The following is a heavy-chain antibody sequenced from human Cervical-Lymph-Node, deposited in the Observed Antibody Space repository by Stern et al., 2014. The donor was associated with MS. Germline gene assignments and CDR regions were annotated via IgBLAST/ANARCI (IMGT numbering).Heavy chain of an antibody. CDR2: IIPILDTT. Sequence: QLVQSGAEVKKPGSSVKVSCKASGDTFSTHAISWVRQAPGQGLERMGRIIPILDTTDYAQKFQGRVTIDADESTSTAYMELSSLTPDDTAVYYCAREKSDCSGGSCYSSLDYWGQGTLVTVSS. CDR3: AREKSDCSGGSCYSSLDY. CDR1: GDTFSTHA. V-gene: IGHV1-69*11. D-gene: IGHD2-15*01. J-gene: IGHJ4*02.